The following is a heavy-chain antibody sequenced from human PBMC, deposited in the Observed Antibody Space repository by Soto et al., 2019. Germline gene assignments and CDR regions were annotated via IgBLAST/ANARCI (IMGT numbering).Heavy chain of an antibody. CDR2: TYYRSKWYN. Sequence: SQTLSLTCAISGDSVSSNSAAWNWIRQSPSRGLEWLGRTYYRSKWYNDYAVSVKSRITINPETSKNQFSLQLNSVTPEDTAVYYCARDPEYYYGSGSYNYFDYWGQGTLVTVSS. CDR3: ARDPEYYYGSGSYNYFDY. D-gene: IGHD3-10*01. V-gene: IGHV6-1*01. CDR1: GDSVSSNSAA. J-gene: IGHJ4*02.